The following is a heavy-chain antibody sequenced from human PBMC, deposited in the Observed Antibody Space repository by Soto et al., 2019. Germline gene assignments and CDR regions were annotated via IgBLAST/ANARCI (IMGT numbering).Heavy chain of an antibody. D-gene: IGHD2-21*02. J-gene: IGHJ6*02. Sequence: PGGSLRLSCAASGFTFSSYEMNWVRQAPGKGLEWVSYISSSGSTIYYADSVKGRFTISRDNAKNSLYLQMNGLRAEDTAVYYCARVRIVVVTTYPGDYYGMDVWGEVTTVTVS. V-gene: IGHV3-48*03. CDR1: GFTFSSYE. CDR3: ARVRIVVVTTYPGDYYGMDV. CDR2: ISSSGSTI.